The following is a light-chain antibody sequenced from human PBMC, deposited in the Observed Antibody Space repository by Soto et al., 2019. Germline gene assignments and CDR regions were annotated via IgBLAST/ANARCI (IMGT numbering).Light chain of an antibody. J-gene: IGKJ4*01. V-gene: IGKV1-9*01. Sequence: IQLTQSPSSLSASVGDRVTITCRASQGISSYLAWYHQKPGKAPKLLIYAASTLQSGVPSRFRGSGSGIDFTLTISSLQREDFATYYCQQLNSYPLTFGGGTKVEIK. CDR2: AAS. CDR1: QGISSY. CDR3: QQLNSYPLT.